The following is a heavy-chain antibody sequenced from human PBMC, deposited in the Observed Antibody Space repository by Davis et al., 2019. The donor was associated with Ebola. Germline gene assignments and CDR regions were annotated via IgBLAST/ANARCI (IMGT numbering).Heavy chain of an antibody. J-gene: IGHJ1*01. Sequence: GESLKISCAASGFTFSDYYMSWIRQAPGKGLEWVSYISSSGSTIYYADSVKGRFTISRDNAKNSLYLQMNILRAEDTAVYYCARGLGIAVAGVSGQHWGQGTLVTVSS. V-gene: IGHV3-11*01. CDR1: GFTFSDYY. CDR3: ARGLGIAVAGVSGQH. CDR2: ISSSGSTI. D-gene: IGHD6-19*01.